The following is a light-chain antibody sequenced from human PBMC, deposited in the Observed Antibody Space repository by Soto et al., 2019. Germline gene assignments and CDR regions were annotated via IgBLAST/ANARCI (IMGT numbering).Light chain of an antibody. V-gene: IGLV2-14*01. CDR3: SSYTRSSTGVV. J-gene: IGLJ2*01. Sequence: QSALTQPASVSGSPGQSITISCTGTNSDVGGYNYVSWYQQHPGKVPKLIIYEVSDRPSGVSNRFSGSKSGNTASLTISGLQAEDEADYYCSSYTRSSTGVVFGGGTKVTVL. CDR2: EVS. CDR1: NSDVGGYNY.